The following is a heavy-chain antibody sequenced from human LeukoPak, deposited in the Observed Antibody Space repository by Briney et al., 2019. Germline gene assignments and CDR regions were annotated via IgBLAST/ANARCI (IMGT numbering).Heavy chain of an antibody. J-gene: IGHJ3*02. CDR3: AKDIRQQLVLGAFDI. CDR1: GFTFSSYA. CDR2: ISGSGGST. D-gene: IGHD6-13*01. V-gene: IGHV3-23*01. Sequence: AGGSLRLSCAASGFTFSSYAMSWVRQAAGKGLEWVSAISGSGGSTYYADSVKGRFTISRDNAKNSLYLQMNSLRAEDTALYYCAKDIRQQLVLGAFDIWGQGTMVTVSS.